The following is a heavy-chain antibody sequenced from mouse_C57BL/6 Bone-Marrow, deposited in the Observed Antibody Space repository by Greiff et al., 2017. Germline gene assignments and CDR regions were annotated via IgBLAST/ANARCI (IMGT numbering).Heavy chain of an antibody. CDR3: ARGGLRAWFAY. Sequence: QVQLQQSGPELVKPGASVKLSCKASGYTFTSYDINWVKQRPGQGLEWIGWIYPRDGSTKYTEKFKGKATLTVDTSSSTAYMELHSLTSEDSAVYFCARGGLRAWFAYWGQGTLVTVSA. CDR2: IYPRDGST. D-gene: IGHD2-4*01. V-gene: IGHV1-85*01. J-gene: IGHJ3*01. CDR1: GYTFTSYD.